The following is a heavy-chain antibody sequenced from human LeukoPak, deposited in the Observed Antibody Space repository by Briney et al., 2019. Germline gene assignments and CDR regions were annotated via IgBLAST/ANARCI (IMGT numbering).Heavy chain of an antibody. Sequence: GGSLRLSCAASGFTFSSYGMSWLRQAPGKGLEWVSTISDNGGSSYYADSVKGRFTISRDNSKNTLYLQMNSLRAEDTAVYYCARDNGGWRSYGDYYYYMDVWGKGTTVTISS. D-gene: IGHD6-19*01. J-gene: IGHJ6*03. CDR3: ARDNGGWRSYGDYYYYMDV. CDR2: ISDNGGSS. CDR1: GFTFSSYG. V-gene: IGHV3-23*01.